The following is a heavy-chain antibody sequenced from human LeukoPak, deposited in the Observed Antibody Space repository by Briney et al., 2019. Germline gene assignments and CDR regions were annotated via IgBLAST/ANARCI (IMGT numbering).Heavy chain of an antibody. CDR2: IRGTGDNT. V-gene: IGHV3-23*01. CDR1: GFTFSSYA. CDR3: AKDWDDYGDYLPLDY. D-gene: IGHD4-17*01. Sequence: TGGSLRLSCAASGFTFSSYAMSWVRQAPDKGLEWVSAIRGTGDNTYYADSVKGRFTISRDNSKNTLFLQMNSLRAEDTAVYYCAKDWDDYGDYLPLDYWGQGTLVTVSS. J-gene: IGHJ4*02.